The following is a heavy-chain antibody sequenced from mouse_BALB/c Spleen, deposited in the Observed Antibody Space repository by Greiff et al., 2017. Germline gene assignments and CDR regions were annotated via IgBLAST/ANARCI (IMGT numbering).Heavy chain of an antibody. CDR1: GYTFTSYY. Sequence: QVQLQQSGPELVKPGASVRISCKASGYTFTSYYIHWVKQRPGQGLEWIGWIYPGNVNTKYNEKFKGKATLTADKSSSTAYMQLSSLTSEDSAVYFCALWDYDWGFAYWGQGTLVTVSA. J-gene: IGHJ3*01. CDR2: IYPGNVNT. CDR3: ALWDYDWGFAY. D-gene: IGHD2-4*01. V-gene: IGHV1S56*01.